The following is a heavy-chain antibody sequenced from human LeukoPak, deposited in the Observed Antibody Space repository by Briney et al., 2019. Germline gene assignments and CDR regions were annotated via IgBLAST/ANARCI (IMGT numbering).Heavy chain of an antibody. D-gene: IGHD2-21*02. CDR1: GFTFSSYE. CDR3: AREVASCGGDCLAP. V-gene: IGHV3-48*03. J-gene: IGHJ5*02. Sequence: PGGSLRLSCVASGFTFSSYEFNWVRQAPGKGLEWVSYISSSGTMIYYADSVKGRFTISRDNSKNSLYLQMNNLRAEDTAVYYCAREVASCGGDCLAPWGQGTLVTVSS. CDR2: ISSSGTMI.